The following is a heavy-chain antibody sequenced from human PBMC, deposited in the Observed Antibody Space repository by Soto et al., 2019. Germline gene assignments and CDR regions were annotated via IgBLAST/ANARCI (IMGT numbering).Heavy chain of an antibody. D-gene: IGHD1-1*01. CDR1: GGSFSGYY. Sequence: SETLSLTCAVYGGSFSGYYWSWIRQPPGEGLEWIGEINHSGSTNYNPSLKSRVTISVDTSKNQFSLKLSSVTAADTAVYYCARLQANGGKGPLVTV. J-gene: IGHJ1*01. CDR2: INHSGST. CDR3: ARLQAN. V-gene: IGHV4-34*01.